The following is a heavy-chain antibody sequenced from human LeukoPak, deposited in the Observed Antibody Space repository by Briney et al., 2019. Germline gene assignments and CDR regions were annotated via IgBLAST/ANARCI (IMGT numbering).Heavy chain of an antibody. CDR3: ARVPDSGSPRRAFDI. CDR2: INNIGST. J-gene: IGHJ3*02. D-gene: IGHD1-26*01. Sequence: KPSETLSLTCTVSGGSISSYYWSWSWIRQPPGKGLEWIGYINNIGSTDYNPSLKSRVTVSVDTSKNQFSLKLSSVTAADTAVYYCARVPDSGSPRRAFDIWGQGTMVTVSS. V-gene: IGHV4-59*01. CDR1: GGSISSYY.